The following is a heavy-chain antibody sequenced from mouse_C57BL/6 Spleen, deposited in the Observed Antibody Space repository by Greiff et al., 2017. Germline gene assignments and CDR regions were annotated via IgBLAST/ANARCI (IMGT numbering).Heavy chain of an antibody. CDR3: ARSVIGDGYYVYFGY. J-gene: IGHJ2*01. CDR1: GYTFTSYW. V-gene: IGHV1-53*01. Sequence: QVQLQQPGTELVKPGASVKLSCKASGYTFTSYWMHWVKQRPGQGLEWIGNINPSNGGTNYNEKFKSKATLTVDKSSSTAYMQLSSLTSEDSAVYYCARSVIGDGYYVYFGYWAKAPLSQSPQ. D-gene: IGHD2-3*01. CDR2: INPSNGGT.